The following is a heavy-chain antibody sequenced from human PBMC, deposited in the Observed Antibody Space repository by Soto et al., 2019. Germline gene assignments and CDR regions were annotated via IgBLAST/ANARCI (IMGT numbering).Heavy chain of an antibody. J-gene: IGHJ6*02. CDR3: ARGRYRYSSSWYYYYYGMDV. D-gene: IGHD6-13*01. CDR2: MNPNSGNT. Sequence: GASVELSCKASGYSFTSYDSNWVRQATGQGLEWMGWMNPNSGNTGYAQKFQGRVTMTRNTSISTAYMELSSLRSEDTAVYYCARGRYRYSSSWYYYYYGMDVWGQGTTVTVSS. CDR1: GYSFTSYD. V-gene: IGHV1-8*01.